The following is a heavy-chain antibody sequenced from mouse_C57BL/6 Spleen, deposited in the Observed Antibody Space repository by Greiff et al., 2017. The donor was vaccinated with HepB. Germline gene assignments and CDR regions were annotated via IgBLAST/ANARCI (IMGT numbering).Heavy chain of an antibody. Sequence: VQLQQSGPELVKPGASVKISCKASGYAFSSSWMNWVKQRPGKGLEWIGRIYPGDGDTNYNGKFKGKATLTADKSSSTAYVQLSSLTSEDSAVYFCATYDYDRAWFAYWGQGTLVTVSA. CDR1: GYAFSSSW. CDR3: ATYDYDRAWFAY. CDR2: IYPGDGDT. V-gene: IGHV1-82*01. J-gene: IGHJ3*01. D-gene: IGHD2-4*01.